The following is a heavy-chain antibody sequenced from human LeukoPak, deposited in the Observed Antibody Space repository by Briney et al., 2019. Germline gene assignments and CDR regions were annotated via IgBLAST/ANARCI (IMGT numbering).Heavy chain of an antibody. CDR1: GYSFTSHW. CDR3: ARTMVRGVIASARDY. V-gene: IGHV5-51*01. Sequence: PGESLKISCKGSGYSFTSHWIGWVRQMPGKGLEWMGIIYPGDPDTRYSPSFQGQVTISADKSLSTAYLQWSSLKASDTAMYYCARTMVRGVIASARDYWGQGTLVTVSS. CDR2: IYPGDPDT. J-gene: IGHJ4*02. D-gene: IGHD3-10*01.